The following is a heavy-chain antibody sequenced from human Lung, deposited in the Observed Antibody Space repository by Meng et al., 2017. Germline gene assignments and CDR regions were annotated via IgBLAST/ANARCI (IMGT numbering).Heavy chain of an antibody. V-gene: IGHV4-34*01. CDR1: GGSFSDYY. D-gene: IGHD4-11*01. CDR3: ARGPTTMAHDFDY. Sequence: QVPLPRWGPGLLKPSETLSLTCVVSGGSFSDYYWSWIRQPPGKGLEWIGEINHSGSTNYNPSLESRATISVDTSQNNLSLKLSSVTAADSAVYYCARGPTTMAHDFDYWGQGTLVTVSS. J-gene: IGHJ4*02. CDR2: INHSGST.